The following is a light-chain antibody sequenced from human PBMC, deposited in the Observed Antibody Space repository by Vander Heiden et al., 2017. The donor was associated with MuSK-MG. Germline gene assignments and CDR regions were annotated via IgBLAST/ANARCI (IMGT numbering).Light chain of an antibody. Sequence: DIQMTQSPSTLSASVGDRVTITCRASQSISSWLAWYQQKPGKAPKLLIYDASSLESGVPSRFSGSGSGTEFTLTISSLQPDDFATYYCQQENSSPITFGGGTKVXIK. CDR1: QSISSW. CDR3: QQENSSPIT. J-gene: IGKJ4*01. CDR2: DAS. V-gene: IGKV1-5*01.